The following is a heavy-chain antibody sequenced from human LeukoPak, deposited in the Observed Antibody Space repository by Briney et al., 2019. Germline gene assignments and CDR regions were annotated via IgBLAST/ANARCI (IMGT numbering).Heavy chain of an antibody. CDR2: ISGSGGST. CDR1: GFTFSSYA. V-gene: IGHV3-23*01. D-gene: IGHD3-10*01. CDR3: AKDSQLLWFGELEDY. J-gene: IGHJ4*02. Sequence: GGSLRLSCAASGFTFSSYAMSWVRQAPGKGLEWVSAISGSGGSTYYADSVKGRFTISRDNSKNTLYLQMSSLRAEDTAVYYCAKDSQLLWFGELEDYWGQGTLVTVSS.